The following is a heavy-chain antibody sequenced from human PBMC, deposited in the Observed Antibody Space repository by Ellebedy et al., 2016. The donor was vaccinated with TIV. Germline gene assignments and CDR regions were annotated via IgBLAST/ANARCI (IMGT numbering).Heavy chain of an antibody. J-gene: IGHJ2*01. CDR1: GYTFTSYY. CDR3: AKALDYGDPLDL. CDR2: INPSGGST. V-gene: IGHV1-46*01. Sequence: AASVKVSCKASGYTFTSYYMHWVRPAPGKELEWMGIINPSGGSTNYAQKFQGRVTMTRDTSTSTVYMELNSLRSEDTAVYYCAKALDYGDPLDLWGRGTLVTVSS. D-gene: IGHD4-17*01.